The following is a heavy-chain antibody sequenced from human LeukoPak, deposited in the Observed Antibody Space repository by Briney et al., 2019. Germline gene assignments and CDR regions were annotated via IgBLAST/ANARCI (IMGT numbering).Heavy chain of an antibody. D-gene: IGHD3-10*01. CDR3: AKRIWFGELFGAFDI. CDR1: GFTFSSYA. J-gene: IGHJ3*02. CDR2: ISGSGGST. Sequence: GGSLRLSCAASGFTFSSYAMSWVRQAPGKGLEWVSAISGSGGSTYYADSVKGRFTISRDNSKNTLYLQINSLRAEDTAVYYCAKRIWFGELFGAFDIWGQGTMVTVSS. V-gene: IGHV3-23*01.